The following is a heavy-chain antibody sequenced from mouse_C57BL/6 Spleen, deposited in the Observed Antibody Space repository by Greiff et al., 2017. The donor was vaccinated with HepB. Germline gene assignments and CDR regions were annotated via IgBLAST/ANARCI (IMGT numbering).Heavy chain of an antibody. Sequence: QVQLQQPGAELVKPGASVKLSCKASGYTFTSYWMHWVKQRPGQGLEWIGMIHPNSGSTNYNEKFKSKATLTVDKSSSTAYMQLSSLTSEDSAVYYCERLVTTGNAYWGQGPLVTVSA. CDR3: ERLVTTGNAY. CDR2: IHPNSGST. V-gene: IGHV1-64*01. D-gene: IGHD2-2*01. CDR1: GYTFTSYW. J-gene: IGHJ3*01.